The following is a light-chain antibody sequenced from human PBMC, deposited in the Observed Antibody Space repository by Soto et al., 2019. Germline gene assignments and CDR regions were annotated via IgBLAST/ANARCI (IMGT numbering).Light chain of an antibody. CDR2: DDD. J-gene: IGLJ2*01. CDR3: QSYDSRTVV. CDR1: SGNIASNY. Sequence: NFMLTQPHSVSESPGKTVSISCTASSGNIASNYVQWYQQRPGSAPTTVIYDDDQRPSGVPDRFSGSIDVSSNSASLTISGLRTEDEAAYFCQSYDSRTVVFGGGTKLTVL. V-gene: IGLV6-57*02.